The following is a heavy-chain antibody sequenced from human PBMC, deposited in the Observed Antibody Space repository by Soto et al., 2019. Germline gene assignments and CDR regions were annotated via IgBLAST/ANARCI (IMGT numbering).Heavy chain of an antibody. CDR2: IWYDGSNT. CDR3: ATMDGYFQF. Sequence: GGSLRLSCAASGFIFSSFGMHWVRQAPGKGLEWVAHIWYDGSNTYYADSVKGRFTISRDNSRNTVYLQMSSLRAEDSAIYYCATMDGYFQFWGQGTLVTVSS. D-gene: IGHD4-17*01. V-gene: IGHV3-33*01. J-gene: IGHJ4*02. CDR1: GFIFSSFG.